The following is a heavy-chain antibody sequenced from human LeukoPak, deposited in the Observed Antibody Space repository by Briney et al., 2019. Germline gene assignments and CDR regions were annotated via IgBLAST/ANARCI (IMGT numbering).Heavy chain of an antibody. CDR3: ARKVDTAMVQDFDY. J-gene: IGHJ4*02. Sequence: GASVKVSCKASGYTFTGYYMHWVRQAPGQGLEWMEWINPNSGGTNYAQKLQGRVTMTTDTSTSTAYMELRSLRSDDTAVYYCARKVDTAMVQDFDYWGQGTLVTVSS. V-gene: IGHV1-2*02. CDR2: INPNSGGT. D-gene: IGHD5-18*01. CDR1: GYTFTGYY.